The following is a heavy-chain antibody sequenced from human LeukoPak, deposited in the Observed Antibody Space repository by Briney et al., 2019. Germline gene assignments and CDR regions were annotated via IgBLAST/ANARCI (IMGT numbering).Heavy chain of an antibody. CDR2: ISAYKGHT. CDR1: GYTFTSYG. J-gene: IGHJ6*02. V-gene: IGHV1-18*01. D-gene: IGHD3-10*01. Sequence: ASVKGSWKASGYTFTSYGISCVRQAPGQGFEWMWWISAYKGHTNYAQKLQGRVTMTTDTSTSTAYMELRGLRSDDTAVYYCARDSLLPMVRGVAYYYYYYGMDVWGQGTTVTVSS. CDR3: ARDSLLPMVRGVAYYYYYYGMDV.